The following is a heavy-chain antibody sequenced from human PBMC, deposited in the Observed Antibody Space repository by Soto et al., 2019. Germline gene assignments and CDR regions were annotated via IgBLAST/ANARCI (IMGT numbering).Heavy chain of an antibody. CDR2: IYYSGIT. V-gene: IGHV4-59*01. Sequence: SETLSLTCTVSGGSISGYYWSWIRQPPGKGLEWIGYIYYSGITNYNPSLKSRVIISVDTSKNQFSLKLSSVTAADTAVYYCARYKSNYYYGMDVWGQGTTVTVSS. CDR3: ARYKSNYYYGMDV. D-gene: IGHD1-20*01. J-gene: IGHJ6*02. CDR1: GGSISGYY.